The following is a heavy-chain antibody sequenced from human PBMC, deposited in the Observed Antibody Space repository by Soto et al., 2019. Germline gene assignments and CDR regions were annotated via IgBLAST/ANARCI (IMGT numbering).Heavy chain of an antibody. Sequence: QLQLRESGSGLVKPSQTLSLTCAVSGGSISSGGYSWSWIRQPPGKGLEWIGYIYHSGSTYYNPSLKSRVTISVDRSKNQFSLKLSSVTAADTAVYYCARGQGYDFWSGYNWFDPWGQGTLVTVSS. CDR3: ARGQGYDFWSGYNWFDP. V-gene: IGHV4-30-2*01. CDR1: GGSISSGGYS. J-gene: IGHJ5*02. D-gene: IGHD3-3*01. CDR2: IYHSGST.